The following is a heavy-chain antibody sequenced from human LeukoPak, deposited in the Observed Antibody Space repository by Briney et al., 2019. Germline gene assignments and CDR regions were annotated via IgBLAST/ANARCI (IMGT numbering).Heavy chain of an antibody. CDR2: INPSGGST. J-gene: IGHJ4*02. CDR1: GYTFTSYY. D-gene: IGHD6-19*01. V-gene: IGHV1-46*01. CDR3: ARESSSGWQYY. Sequence: ASVKVSCKASGYTFTSYYMHWVRQAPGQGLEWMGIINPSGGSTSYAQKFQGRVTMTRDTSTSTVYMELSSLRSEDTTVYYCARESSSGWQYYWGQGTLVTVSS.